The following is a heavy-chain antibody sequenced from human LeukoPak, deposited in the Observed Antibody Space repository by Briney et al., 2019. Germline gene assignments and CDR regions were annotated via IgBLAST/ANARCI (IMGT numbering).Heavy chain of an antibody. D-gene: IGHD3-10*01. CDR2: IDSSSSHI. V-gene: IGHV3-21*01. CDR3: ARAQKLIGEFDY. CDR1: GFTFSSYS. J-gene: IGHJ4*02. Sequence: GGSLRLSCAASGFTFSSYSINWVRQAPGKGLEWVSSIDSSSSHIYYAASLKGRFTISRDNATNSLYLQMNSLRAEDTAVYYGARAQKLIGEFDYWGQGTLVTVSS.